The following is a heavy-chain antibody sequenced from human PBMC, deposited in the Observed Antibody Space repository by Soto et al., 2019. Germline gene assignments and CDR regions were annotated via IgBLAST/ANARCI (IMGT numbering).Heavy chain of an antibody. CDR1: GFTFSSYA. CDR3: ARVEQWLVLSFDY. Sequence: GGSLRLSCAASGFTFSSYAMNWVRQAPGKGLEWVANIKQDGSEKYYVDSVKGRFTISRDNAKNSLYLQMNSLRAVDTAVYYCARVEQWLVLSFDYWGQGTLVTVSS. D-gene: IGHD6-19*01. V-gene: IGHV3-7*01. CDR2: IKQDGSEK. J-gene: IGHJ4*02.